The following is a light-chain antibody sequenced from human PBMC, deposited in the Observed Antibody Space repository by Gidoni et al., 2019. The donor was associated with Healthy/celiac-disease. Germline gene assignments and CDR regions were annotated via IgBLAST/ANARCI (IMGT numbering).Light chain of an antibody. Sequence: SYELTQPPPMSVSPGQTASITCSGDKLGDKYACWYQQKPGQSPVLVIYQDSKRPSGIPERFSGSNSGNTATLTISGTQAMDEADYYCRAWDSSTVVFGGGTKLTVL. J-gene: IGLJ2*01. CDR2: QDS. CDR1: KLGDKY. V-gene: IGLV3-1*01. CDR3: RAWDSSTVV.